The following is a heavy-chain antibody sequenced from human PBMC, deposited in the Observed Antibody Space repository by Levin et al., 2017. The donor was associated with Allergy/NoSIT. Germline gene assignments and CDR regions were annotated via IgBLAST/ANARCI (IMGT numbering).Heavy chain of an antibody. V-gene: IGHV3-23*01. Sequence: GESLMISCAASGFTFSNYGMTWVRQAPGKGLEWVSSISGIGAGTFYADSVKGRFTISRDNSKNTLFLQMNRLRDDDTAVYYCARIVDGGGSQTWGLGTLVTVSS. CDR3: ARIVDGGGSQT. J-gene: IGHJ5*02. CDR2: ISGIGAGT. CDR1: GFTFSNYG. D-gene: IGHD2-15*01.